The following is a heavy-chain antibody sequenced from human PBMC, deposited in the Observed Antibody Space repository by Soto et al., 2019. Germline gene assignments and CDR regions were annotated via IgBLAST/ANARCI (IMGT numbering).Heavy chain of an antibody. CDR1: GFTFSRYA. CDR2: ISSSGVGT. V-gene: IGHV3-23*01. Sequence: LLESGGGLVQPGGSLRLSCAVSGFTFSRYAMCWVRQAAGKGLEWVSAISSSGVGTYYADSVKGRFTISRDNSKNTLYLQMNSLRAEETAVYYCAPPGGSADYWGQGTLVTVSS. CDR3: APPGGSADY. D-gene: IGHD6-19*01. J-gene: IGHJ4*02.